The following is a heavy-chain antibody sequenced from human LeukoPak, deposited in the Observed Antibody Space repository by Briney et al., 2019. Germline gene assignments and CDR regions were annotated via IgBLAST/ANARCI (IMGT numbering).Heavy chain of an antibody. J-gene: IGHJ4*02. V-gene: IGHV1-2*02. Sequence: ASVKVSCKASGYTFTGYYMHWVRQAPGQGLEWMGWINPNSGGTNYAQKFQGRVTMTRDTSISTAYMELSRLRSDDTAVYYCAREESIGRYQFLHDYWGQGTLVTVSS. CDR3: AREESIGRYQFLHDY. D-gene: IGHD1-26*01. CDR1: GYTFTGYY. CDR2: INPNSGGT.